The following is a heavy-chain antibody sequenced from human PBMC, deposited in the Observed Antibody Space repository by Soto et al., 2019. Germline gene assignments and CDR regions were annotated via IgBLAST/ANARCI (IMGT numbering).Heavy chain of an antibody. CDR1: GFTFDDYA. CDR3: AKDGKEGDGSGSYYGNYFDY. D-gene: IGHD3-10*01. V-gene: IGHV3-43*02. J-gene: IGHJ4*02. Sequence: GGSLRLSCAASGFTFDDYAMHWVRQAPGKGLEWVSLISGDGGSTYYADSVKGRFTISRDNSKNSLYLQMNSLRTEDTALYYCAKDGKEGDGSGSYYGNYFDYWGQGTLVTVSS. CDR2: ISGDGGST.